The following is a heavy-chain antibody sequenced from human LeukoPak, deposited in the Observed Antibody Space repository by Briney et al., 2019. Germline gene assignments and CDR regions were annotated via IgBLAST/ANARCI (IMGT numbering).Heavy chain of an antibody. D-gene: IGHD3-22*01. V-gene: IGHV1-3*01. J-gene: IGHJ4*02. CDR1: GYIFTNYA. Sequence: ASVKVSCKASGYIFTNYAMHWVRQAPGQRLEWMGWINGGNGNTKYSQEFQGRVTMTRDTSISTAYMELSRLRSDDTAVYYCARDWYYDISGYPVGDYWGQGTLVTVSS. CDR3: ARDWYYDISGYPVGDY. CDR2: INGGNGNT.